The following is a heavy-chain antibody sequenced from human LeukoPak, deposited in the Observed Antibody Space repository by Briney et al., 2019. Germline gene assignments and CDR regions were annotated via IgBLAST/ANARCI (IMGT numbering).Heavy chain of an antibody. V-gene: IGHV4-4*07. J-gene: IGHJ5*02. CDR3: ARGPVCSSTSCYGRWFDP. D-gene: IGHD2-2*01. CDR1: GGSISSYY. Sequence: SETLSLTCTVSGGSISSYYWSWIRQPAGKGLEWIGRIYTSGSTNYNPSPKSRVTMSVDTSKNQFSLKLSSVTAADTAVYYCARGPVCSSTSCYGRWFDPWGQGTLVTVSS. CDR2: IYTSGST.